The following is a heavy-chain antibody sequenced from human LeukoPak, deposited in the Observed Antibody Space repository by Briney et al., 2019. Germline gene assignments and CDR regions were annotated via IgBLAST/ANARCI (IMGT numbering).Heavy chain of an antibody. CDR1: GGTISSYY. J-gene: IGHJ5*02. D-gene: IGHD3-16*01. CDR3: AREGQAGDLGWFDP. CDR2: IYTSGST. Sequence: SETLSLTCTVSGGTISSYYWSWIRQPAGKGLEWIGRIYTSGSTNYNPSLKSRVTMSVDTSKNQFSLKLSSVTAADTAVYYCAREGQAGDLGWFDPWGQGTLVTVSS. V-gene: IGHV4-4*07.